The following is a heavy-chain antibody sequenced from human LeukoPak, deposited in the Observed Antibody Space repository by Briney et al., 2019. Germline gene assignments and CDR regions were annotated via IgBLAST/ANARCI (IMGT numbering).Heavy chain of an antibody. CDR2: IYYSGST. CDR1: GVSISSGGYY. V-gene: IGHV4-31*03. J-gene: IGHJ6*03. D-gene: IGHD2-2*01. Sequence: PSQTLSLTCTVSGVSISSGGYYWSWIRQHPGKGLEWIGYIYYSGSTYYNPSLKSRVTISVDTSKNQFSLKLSSVTAADTAVYYCARVAVPAASRKDYYYSMDVWGKGTTVTVSS. CDR3: ARVAVPAASRKDYYYSMDV.